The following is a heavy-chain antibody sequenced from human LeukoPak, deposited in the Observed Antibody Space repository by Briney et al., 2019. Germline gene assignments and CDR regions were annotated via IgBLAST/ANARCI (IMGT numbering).Heavy chain of an antibody. D-gene: IGHD2-15*01. CDR1: GFSFSTYS. J-gene: IGHJ2*01. CDR2: ISGDSNTI. CDR3: ARDRAAPTWFFDL. Sequence: GGSLRLSCAASGFSFSTYSMNWVRQAPGEGLEWLSYISGDSNTIYYADSVKGRFTISRDNAKTSLYLQMNTLRDDDTAVYYCARDRAAPTWFFDLWGRGTLVLASS. V-gene: IGHV3-48*02.